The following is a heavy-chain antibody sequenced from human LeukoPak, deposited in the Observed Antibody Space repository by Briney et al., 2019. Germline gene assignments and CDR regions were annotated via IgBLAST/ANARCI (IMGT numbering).Heavy chain of an antibody. J-gene: IGHJ6*02. Sequence: GASVKVSCKASGGTFSSYAISWVRQAPGQGLEWMGRIIPILGIANYAQKFQGRVTITADKSTSTAYMELSSLRSEDTAVYYCARDPSSIAAADGENGYYYYGMDVWGQGTTVTVSS. D-gene: IGHD6-13*01. CDR1: GGTFSSYA. CDR3: ARDPSSIAAADGENGYYYYGMDV. CDR2: IIPILGIA. V-gene: IGHV1-69*04.